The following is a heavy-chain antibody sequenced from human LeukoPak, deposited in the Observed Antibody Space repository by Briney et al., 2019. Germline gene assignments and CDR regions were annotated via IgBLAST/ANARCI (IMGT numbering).Heavy chain of an antibody. CDR3: SRTSGGSLV. CDR1: GFSFSKGW. J-gene: IGHJ3*01. CDR2: IKSNTDGGTT. D-gene: IGHD2-8*02. Sequence: PGGSLRLSCAASGFSFSKGWMNSGRQAPGKGLEWVGLIKSNTDGGTTDYAAPVKGRFTISRDDSKNTLYLQMNSLKIEDTAVYYCSRTSGGSLVWGQGTMVTVSS. V-gene: IGHV3-15*01.